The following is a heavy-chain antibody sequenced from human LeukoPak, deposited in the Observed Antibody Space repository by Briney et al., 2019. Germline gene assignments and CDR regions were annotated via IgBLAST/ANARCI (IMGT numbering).Heavy chain of an antibody. V-gene: IGHV3-23*01. J-gene: IGHJ2*01. Sequence: GGSLRLSCAASGFTFSSYAMSWVRQAPGKGLEWVSAISGSGGSTYYADSVKGRFTISRDNSKNTLYLQMNSLRAEDTAVYYCAKGGYDSSGYYYFWYFDLWGRGTLVTVSS. CDR3: AKGGYDSSGYYYFWYFDL. CDR1: GFTFSSYA. CDR2: ISGSGGST. D-gene: IGHD3-22*01.